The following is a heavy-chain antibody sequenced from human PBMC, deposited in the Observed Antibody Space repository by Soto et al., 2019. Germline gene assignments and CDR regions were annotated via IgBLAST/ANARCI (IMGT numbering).Heavy chain of an antibody. CDR2: AYYRSTWYN. CDR3: AGTTSHYWYYMDV. D-gene: IGHD1-7*01. CDR1: GASVSSNNAA. V-gene: IGHV6-1*01. J-gene: IGHJ6*03. Sequence: QVQLQQSGPGLVKPSQTLSLTCAISGASVSSNNAAGNGIRQSTSRGLEWLGRAYYRSTWYNDYALSVKSRITVNPDTSKNQFSLQLTSVTPEDTAVYYCAGTTSHYWYYMDVWGKGTTVTVSS.